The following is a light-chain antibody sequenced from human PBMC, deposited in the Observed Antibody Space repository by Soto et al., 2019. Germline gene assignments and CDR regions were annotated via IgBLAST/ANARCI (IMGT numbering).Light chain of an antibody. CDR3: QQYNSWRSIS. CDR2: DTS. V-gene: IGKV3-15*01. CDR1: QSVRSK. J-gene: IGKJ5*01. Sequence: EILMTQSPATLSVSPGERATLSCRASQSVRSKLAWYQHKPGQAPRLLIYDTSTRAAGIPARFTGSGSGTDFTLTISSLQSEDFAVYYCQQYNSWRSISFGQGTRLESK.